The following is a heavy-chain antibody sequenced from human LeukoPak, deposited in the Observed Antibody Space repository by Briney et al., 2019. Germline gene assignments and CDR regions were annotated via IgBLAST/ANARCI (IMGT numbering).Heavy chain of an antibody. D-gene: IGHD3-9*01. CDR1: GDYITTTNYY. CDR3: ARRSRLYKHETTGYHDS. CDR2: VFYSGTT. J-gene: IGHJ4*02. V-gene: IGHV4-39*01. Sequence: SETLSLTCNVSGDYITTTNYYWAWIRQPPGKGLEWIATVFYSGTTYSNPSLKSRVVLSMDTSRKQISLRLSSVTATDTAIYYCARRSRLYKHETTGYHDSWGQGTLVTVSS.